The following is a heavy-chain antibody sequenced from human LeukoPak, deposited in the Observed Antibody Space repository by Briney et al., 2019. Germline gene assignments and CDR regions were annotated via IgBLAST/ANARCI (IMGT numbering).Heavy chain of an antibody. CDR1: GYSFIVYY. Sequence: ASVKVSCKASGYSFIVYYMHWVRQAPGQGLEWMGWINPNSGGTNYAQKFQGRVTMTRDTSISTAYMELSRLTSDDTAVYYCARVTGYFDWLSLLDYWGQGTLVTVSS. D-gene: IGHD3-9*01. CDR2: INPNSGGT. CDR3: ARVTGYFDWLSLLDY. J-gene: IGHJ4*02. V-gene: IGHV1-2*02.